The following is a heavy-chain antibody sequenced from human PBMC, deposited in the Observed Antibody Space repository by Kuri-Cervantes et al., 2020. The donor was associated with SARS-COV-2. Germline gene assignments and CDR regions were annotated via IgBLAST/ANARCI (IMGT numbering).Heavy chain of an antibody. V-gene: IGHV3-23*01. Sequence: GGSLRLSCAASGFTFSSYAMSWVRQAPGKGLEWVSAISGSGGSTYYADSVRGRFTISRDNSKNTLYLQMNSLRAEDTAVYYCAKVQGNGENAFDIWGQGTMVTVSS. D-gene: IGHD3-10*01. CDR2: ISGSGGST. CDR1: GFTFSSYA. CDR3: AKVQGNGENAFDI. J-gene: IGHJ3*02.